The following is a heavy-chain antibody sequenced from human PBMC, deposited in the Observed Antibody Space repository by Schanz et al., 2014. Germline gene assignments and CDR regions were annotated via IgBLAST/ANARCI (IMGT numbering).Heavy chain of an antibody. V-gene: IGHV3-74*01. Sequence: EVQLVESGGGLVKPGGSLRLSCAASGFTFSSHWMHWVRQDPGKGLVWVSRIKSDGSSTSYADSVKGRFTISRDNAKNSLYLEMNSLRVEDTAFYYCARDASSSDYHLAHWGQGTLXTVSS. D-gene: IGHD3-22*01. CDR1: GFTFSSHW. J-gene: IGHJ4*02. CDR3: ARDASSSDYHLAH. CDR2: IKSDGSST.